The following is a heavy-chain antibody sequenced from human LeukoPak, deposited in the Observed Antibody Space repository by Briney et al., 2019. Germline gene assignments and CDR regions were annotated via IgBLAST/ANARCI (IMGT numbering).Heavy chain of an antibody. V-gene: IGHV4-59*01. CDR2: IYYSGST. D-gene: IGHD3-3*01. CDR1: GGSISSYY. Sequence: SETLSLTCTVSGGSISSYYWSWIRQPPGKGLEWIGYIYYSGSTNYNPSLKSRVTISVDTSKNQFSLKLSSVTAADTAVYYCARPSDGDWYFDLWGRGTLVTVSS. CDR3: ARPSDGDWYFDL. J-gene: IGHJ2*01.